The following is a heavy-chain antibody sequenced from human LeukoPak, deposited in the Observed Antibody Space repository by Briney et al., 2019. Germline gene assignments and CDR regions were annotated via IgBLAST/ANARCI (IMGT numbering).Heavy chain of an antibody. CDR3: ARGNDGSGSYYMADYYYYYYMDV. Sequence: SETLSLTCTVSGGSISSYYWSWIRQPPGKGLEWIGYIYYSGSTNYNPSLKSRVTISVDTSKNQFSLKLSSVTAADTAVYYCARGNDGSGSYYMADYYYYYYMDVWGKGTTVTISS. J-gene: IGHJ6*03. CDR2: IYYSGST. D-gene: IGHD3-10*01. V-gene: IGHV4-59*01. CDR1: GGSISSYY.